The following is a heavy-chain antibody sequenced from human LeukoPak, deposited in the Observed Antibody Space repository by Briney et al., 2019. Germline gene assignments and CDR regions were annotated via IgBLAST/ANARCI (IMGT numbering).Heavy chain of an antibody. J-gene: IGHJ4*02. Sequence: GRSLRLSCAASGFTFSSYAMHWVRQAPGKGLEWVAVISYDGSNKYYADSVKGRFTISRDNSKNTLYLQMNSLRAEDTAVYYCARDPGQVLRYFDWLLYGSYFDYWGQGTLVTVSS. V-gene: IGHV3-30*04. D-gene: IGHD3-9*01. CDR2: ISYDGSNK. CDR3: ARDPGQVLRYFDWLLYGSYFDY. CDR1: GFTFSSYA.